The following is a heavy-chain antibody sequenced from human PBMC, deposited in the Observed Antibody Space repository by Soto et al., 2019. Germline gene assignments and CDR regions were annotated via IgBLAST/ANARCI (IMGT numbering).Heavy chain of an antibody. J-gene: IGHJ2*01. Sequence: QVQLVESGGGVVQPGRSLTLSCAASGITFSSFAVHWVRQAPGKGLNWVAGISYDGTTKFYADSVKGRFTISRDNSKSTLYLQMNSLRDEDRAMDYCARDPCGDCFDWYSDDWGYGTLVTVCS. CDR1: GITFSSFA. V-gene: IGHV3-30-3*01. CDR2: ISYDGTTK. CDR3: ARDPCGDCFDWYSDD. D-gene: IGHD2-21*02.